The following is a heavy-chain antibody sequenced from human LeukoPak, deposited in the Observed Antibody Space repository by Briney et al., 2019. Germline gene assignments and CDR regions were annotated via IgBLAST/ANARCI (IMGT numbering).Heavy chain of an antibody. Sequence: GGSLRLSCEASGSTFSTYGMHWVRQAPGKGLEWVALMSYDGSDKSYADSVKGRFTISRDNSKSTLYLQMDSLRGDDAAVYYCAKAVGSISWSFDYWGQGTLVTVSS. J-gene: IGHJ4*02. CDR1: GSTFSTYG. D-gene: IGHD6-13*01. CDR3: AKAVGSISWSFDY. CDR2: MSYDGSDK. V-gene: IGHV3-30*18.